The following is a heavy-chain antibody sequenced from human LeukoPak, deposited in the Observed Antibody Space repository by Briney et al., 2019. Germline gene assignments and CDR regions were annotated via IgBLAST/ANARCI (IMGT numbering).Heavy chain of an antibody. J-gene: IGHJ3*01. CDR3: AKFPSYDSSGHDGFDV. CDR2: TSGSGGTK. CDR1: GFIFKNHA. Sequence: GGSLRLSCAASGFIFKNHAMSWVRQAPGKGLEWVSATSGSGGTKFYADSVKGRFTISRDNSKDTLYLQMNSLRADDTATYFCAKFPSYDSSGHDGFDVWGQGTRVTVSS. D-gene: IGHD3-22*01. V-gene: IGHV3-23*01.